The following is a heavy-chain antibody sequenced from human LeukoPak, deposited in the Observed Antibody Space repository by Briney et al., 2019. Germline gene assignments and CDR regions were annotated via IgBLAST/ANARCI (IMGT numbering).Heavy chain of an antibody. V-gene: IGHV1-46*01. CDR3: ARDLAFTAAGSGNWFDP. J-gene: IGHJ5*02. CDR1: GYTFTSYY. D-gene: IGHD6-13*01. Sequence: ASVKVSCKASGYTFTSYYMHWVRQAPGQGLEWMGIINPSGGSTSYAQKFQGRVTMTRDTSTSTVYMELSSLRSEDTAVYYCARDLAFTAAGSGNWFDPWGQGTLVTVSS. CDR2: INPSGGST.